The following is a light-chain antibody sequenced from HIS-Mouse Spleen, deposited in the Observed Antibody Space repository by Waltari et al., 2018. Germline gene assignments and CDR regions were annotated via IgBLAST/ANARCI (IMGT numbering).Light chain of an antibody. CDR2: DDS. CDR1: NIGSKS. Sequence: SYVLTQPPSVSVAPGKTARITRGGNNIGSKSVHWYQQKPGQAPVLVVFDDSDRPSGIAERFSGSNAGNTATLTIRRVEAGDEADDYCQVWDSSSDHVVLGGGTKLTVL. J-gene: IGLJ2*01. CDR3: QVWDSSSDHVV. V-gene: IGLV3-21*03.